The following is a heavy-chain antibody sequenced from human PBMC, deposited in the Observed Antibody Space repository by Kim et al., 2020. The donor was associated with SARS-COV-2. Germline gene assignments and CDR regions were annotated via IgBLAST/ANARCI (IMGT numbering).Heavy chain of an antibody. CDR2: VSSGGGGK. Sequence: GGSLRLSCAASGFTFTYYALNWVRQAPGKGLEWVAVVSSGGGGKSYSDSVKGRFTISRGNSTNMPYLQMNSLRTEDTALYYYATCGGSYFSWGQGTLVTVSS. J-gene: IGHJ5*02. V-gene: IGHV3-30*04. CDR3: ATCGGSYFS. CDR1: GFTFTYYA. D-gene: IGHD3-10*01.